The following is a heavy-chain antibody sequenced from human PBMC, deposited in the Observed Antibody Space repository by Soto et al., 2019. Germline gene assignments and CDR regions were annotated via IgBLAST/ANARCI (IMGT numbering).Heavy chain of an antibody. D-gene: IGHD3-22*01. V-gene: IGHV4-61*01. J-gene: IGHJ4*02. Sequence: SETLSLTCTVSGGSVSSGSYYWSWIRQPPGKGLEWIGYIYYSGSTNYNPSLKSRVTISIDTPKNQFSLKLSSVTAADTAVYYCARGDNYYDSSGQFDYWGQGTLVTVSS. CDR3: ARGDNYYDSSGQFDY. CDR2: IYYSGST. CDR1: GGSVSSGSYY.